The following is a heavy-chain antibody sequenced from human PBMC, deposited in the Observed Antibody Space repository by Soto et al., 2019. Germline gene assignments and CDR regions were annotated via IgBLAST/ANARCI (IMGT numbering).Heavy chain of an antibody. J-gene: IGHJ6*02. V-gene: IGHV4-34*01. CDR2: INHSGST. CDR3: ARSVYYDFWSGSLYGMDV. D-gene: IGHD3-3*01. CDR1: GGSFSGYY. Sequence: SETLSLTCAVYGGSFSGYYWSWIRQPPGKGLEWIGEINHSGSTNYNPSLKSRVTISVDTSKNQFSLKLSSVTAADTAVYYCARSVYYDFWSGSLYGMDVWGQGATVTVSS.